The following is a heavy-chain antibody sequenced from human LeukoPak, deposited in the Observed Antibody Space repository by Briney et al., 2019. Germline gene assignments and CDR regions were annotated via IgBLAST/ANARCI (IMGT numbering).Heavy chain of an antibody. CDR1: GFTFSSYS. CDR2: ISSSSSYI. J-gene: IGHJ4*02. D-gene: IGHD5-18*01. V-gene: IGHV3-21*01. CDR3: ARDLSGVTGYTYGRGIDY. Sequence: GGSLRLSCAASGFTFSSYSMNWVRQAPGKGLEWVSSISSSSSYIYYADSVKGRFTISGDNAKTSLYLQMNSLRAEDTAVYYCARDLSGVTGYTYGRGIDYWGQGTLVTVSS.